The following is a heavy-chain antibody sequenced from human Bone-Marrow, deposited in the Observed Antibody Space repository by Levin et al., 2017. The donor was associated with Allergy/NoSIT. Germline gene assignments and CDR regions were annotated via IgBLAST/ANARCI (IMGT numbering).Heavy chain of an antibody. V-gene: IGHV5-51*01. CDR2: IYPGDSER. D-gene: IGHD3-16*01. J-gene: IGHJ1*01. CDR3: ARSRTSQQLGEYFQH. Sequence: GGSLRLSCKGSGSTFATYWIGWVRQMPGKGLEWMGIIYPGDSERRYNPSFQGQVTISADKSINTAYLQWSSLKASDTAIYFCARSRTSQQLGEYFQHWGPGTLVSVSS. CDR1: GSTFATYW.